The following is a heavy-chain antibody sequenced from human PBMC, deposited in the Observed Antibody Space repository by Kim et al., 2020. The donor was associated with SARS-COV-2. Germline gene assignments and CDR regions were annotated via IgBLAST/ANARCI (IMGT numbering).Heavy chain of an antibody. CDR2: IDWDGDR. CDR1: GFSLSTSGMC. V-gene: IGHV2-70*01. J-gene: IGHJ3*01. Sequence: SGPTLVNPTQTLTLTCTFSGFSLSTSGMCVTWIRQPPGKALEWLALIDWDGDRYYSPSLKTRLTISKDTSKNRVVLTMTNMDPVDTATYYCARGSGHYNEAFNVWGEGTMVTVSS. D-gene: IGHD3-22*01. CDR3: ARGSGHYNEAFNV.